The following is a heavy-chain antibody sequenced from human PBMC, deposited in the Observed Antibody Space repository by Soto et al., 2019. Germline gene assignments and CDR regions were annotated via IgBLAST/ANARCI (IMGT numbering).Heavy chain of an antibody. V-gene: IGHV1-69*01. Sequence: QVQLVQSGAEVKKPGSSVKVSCKASGGTFSSYAISWVRQAPGQGLEWMGGIIPIFGTANYAQKFQGRVTITADESTSTEYRELSSLRSEDTALYYCSRELGYCTNGVCSFDYWGQGTLVTVSS. CDR2: IIPIFGTA. CDR1: GGTFSSYA. CDR3: SRELGYCTNGVCSFDY. J-gene: IGHJ4*02. D-gene: IGHD2-8*01.